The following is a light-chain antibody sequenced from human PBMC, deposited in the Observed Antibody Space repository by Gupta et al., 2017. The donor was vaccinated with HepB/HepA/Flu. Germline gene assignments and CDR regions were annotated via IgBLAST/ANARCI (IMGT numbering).Light chain of an antibody. CDR1: QSISSY. CDR3: QHSYSTPWA. Sequence: DIKMTQSPSSLSASVGDRVNITCRASQSISSYLNWYQQKPGKAPKLLFYAASSLQSGVPSRFSGGGSGTDFTLTISSLQPEDFATYYCQHSYSTPWAFGQGTKVEIK. J-gene: IGKJ1*01. CDR2: AAS. V-gene: IGKV1-39*01.